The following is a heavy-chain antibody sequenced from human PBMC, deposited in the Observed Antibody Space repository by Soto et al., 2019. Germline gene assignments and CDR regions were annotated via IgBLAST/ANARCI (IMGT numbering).Heavy chain of an antibody. CDR1: GGSISSGDYY. D-gene: IGHD4-17*01. CDR3: ARVATVTTPIDY. J-gene: IGHJ4*02. Sequence: ASETLSLTCTVSGGSISSGDYYWSWIRQPPGKGLEWIGYIYYSGSTYYNPSLKSRVTISVDTSKNQFSLKLSSVTAADTAVYYCARVATVTTPIDYWGQGTLVTVSS. CDR2: IYYSGST. V-gene: IGHV4-30-4*01.